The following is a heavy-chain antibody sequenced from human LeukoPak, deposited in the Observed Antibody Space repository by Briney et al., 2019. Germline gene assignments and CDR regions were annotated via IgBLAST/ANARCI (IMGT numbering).Heavy chain of an antibody. Sequence: SETLSLTCTVSGGSISSRDYYWSWIRQHPGKGLEWIGYIYYSGTTYYNPSLKSRVTISVDTSKNEFSLKLSSVTAADTAVYYCARLVLTGYTFNYWGQGTLVTVSS. J-gene: IGHJ4*02. V-gene: IGHV4-30-4*08. CDR3: ARLVLTGYTFNY. CDR1: GGSISSRDYY. D-gene: IGHD3-9*01. CDR2: IYYSGTT.